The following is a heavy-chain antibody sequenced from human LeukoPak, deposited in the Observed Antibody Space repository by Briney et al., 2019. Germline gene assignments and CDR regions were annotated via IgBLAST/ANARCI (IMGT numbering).Heavy chain of an antibody. V-gene: IGHV3-21*01. D-gene: IGHD5-18*01. Sequence: GGSLRLSCAASGFTFSSYWMSWVRQAPGKGLEWVATITSDSTYISHAASVKGRFTISRDNAKNSVFLQMDSLRAEDTAVYFCARDCERGYSLCWGQGTVVTVSS. CDR1: GFTFSSYW. CDR2: ITSDSTYI. CDR3: ARDCERGYSLC. J-gene: IGHJ4*02.